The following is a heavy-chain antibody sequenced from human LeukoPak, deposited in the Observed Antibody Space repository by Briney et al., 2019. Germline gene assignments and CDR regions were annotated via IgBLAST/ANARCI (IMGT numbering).Heavy chain of an antibody. V-gene: IGHV1-8*01. CDR3: ARDSRQWLVRRWFDP. J-gene: IGHJ5*02. CDR1: GYTFTSYD. CDR2: MNPNSGNT. D-gene: IGHD6-19*01. Sequence: GASVKVSCKASGYTFTSYDIHWVRQATAKGLEWMGWMNPNSGNTGYAQKFQGRVTMTRNTSISTAYMELSSLRSEDTAVYYCARDSRQWLVRRWFDPWGQGTLVTVSS.